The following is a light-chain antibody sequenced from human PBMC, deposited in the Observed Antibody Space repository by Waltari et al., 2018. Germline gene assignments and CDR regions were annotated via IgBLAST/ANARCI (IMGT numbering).Light chain of an antibody. Sequence: EIVLTQSPGTLSLSPGERATLSCRASQSVSSGYLAWYQQKPGPAPRLLIYGASSRATGIPDRFSGSGSGTDFTLSISRLEPEDVAVYYCQQYGRSLWTFGQGTKVEIK. V-gene: IGKV3-20*01. CDR2: GAS. CDR1: QSVSSGY. J-gene: IGKJ1*01. CDR3: QQYGRSLWT.